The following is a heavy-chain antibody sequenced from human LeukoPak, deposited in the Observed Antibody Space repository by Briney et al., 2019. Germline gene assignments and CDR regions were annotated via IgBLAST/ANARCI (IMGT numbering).Heavy chain of an antibody. D-gene: IGHD5-18*01. V-gene: IGHV3-66*01. CDR2: IYSGGST. J-gene: IGHJ4*02. CDR1: GFTASDNY. Sequence: GGSRRLSCATAGFTASDNYMSWVRQAPGKGLEWVSVIYSGGSTFYADSVKGRFTISRDSSKNTVYLQMNSLRGEDTAVYYCARDRAYSYGFAYYFADWGQGTLVSVSS. CDR3: ARDRAYSYGFAYYFAD.